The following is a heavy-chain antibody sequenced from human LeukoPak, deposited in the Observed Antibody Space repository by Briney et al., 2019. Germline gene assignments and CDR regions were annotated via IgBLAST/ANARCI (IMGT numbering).Heavy chain of an antibody. CDR2: IYYSGST. J-gene: IGHJ6*03. CDR1: GGSISSYY. V-gene: IGHV4-59*01. CDR3: ARVAIPAATYYYYYYMDV. Sequence: SETLSLTCTVSGGSISSYYWSWIRQPPGKGLEWIGYIYYSGSTNYNPSLKSRVTISVDTSKNQFSLKLSSVTAADTAVYYCARVAIPAATYYYYYYMDVWGEGTTATVSS. D-gene: IGHD2-2*01.